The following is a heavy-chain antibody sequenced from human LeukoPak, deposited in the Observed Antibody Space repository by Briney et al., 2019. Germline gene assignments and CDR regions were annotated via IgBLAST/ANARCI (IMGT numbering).Heavy chain of an antibody. Sequence: ASVKVSCKASGYTFTGYYMHWVRQAPGQGLEWMGRINPNSGGTNYARKFQGRVTMTRDTSISTAYMELSRLRSDDTAVYYCTYCSGGSCYWDDAFDIWGQGTMVTVSS. CDR1: GYTFTGYY. CDR2: INPNSGGT. D-gene: IGHD2-15*01. J-gene: IGHJ3*02. V-gene: IGHV1-2*06. CDR3: TYCSGGSCYWDDAFDI.